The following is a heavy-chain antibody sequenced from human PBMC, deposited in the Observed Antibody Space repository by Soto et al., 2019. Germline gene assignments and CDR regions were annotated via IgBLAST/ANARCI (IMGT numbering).Heavy chain of an antibody. CDR3: AREGSGWTTKDNDAFDI. CDR1: GFTFSDYY. J-gene: IGHJ3*02. D-gene: IGHD6-19*01. Sequence: PVGSLRLSCAASGFTFSDYYMSWIRQAPGKGLEWVSYISSSGSTIYYADSVKGRFTISRDNAKNSLYLQMNSLRAEDTAVYYCAREGSGWTTKDNDAFDIWGQGTMVTVSS. CDR2: ISSSGSTI. V-gene: IGHV3-11*01.